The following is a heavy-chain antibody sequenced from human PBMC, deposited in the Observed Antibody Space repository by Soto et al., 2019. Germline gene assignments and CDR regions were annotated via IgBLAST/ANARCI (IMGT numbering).Heavy chain of an antibody. CDR1: DASISNFY. CDR3: ASLPTGLWFGEYTDY. Sequence: SETLSLTCAVSDASISNFYWSWIRQAPGKGLEWIGYVYYSGNTKYNPSLKSRVTISVDTSKNQFSLKLRSVTAADTAVYYCASLPTGLWFGEYTDYWGQGTLVTAPQ. V-gene: IGHV4-59*12. J-gene: IGHJ4*02. D-gene: IGHD3-10*01. CDR2: VYYSGNT.